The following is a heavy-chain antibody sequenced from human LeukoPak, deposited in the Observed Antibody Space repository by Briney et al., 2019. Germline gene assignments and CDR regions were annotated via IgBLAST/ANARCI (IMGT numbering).Heavy chain of an antibody. V-gene: IGHV4-34*01. CDR3: ARASSPNYGDYVYYYYYYMDV. CDR2: INHSGST. J-gene: IGHJ6*03. Sequence: SETLSLTCAVYGGSFSGYYWCWIRQPPGKGLEWIGEINHSGSTNYNPSLKSRVTISVDTSKNQFSLKLSSVTAADTAVYYCARASSPNYGDYVYYYYYYMDVWGKGTTVTVSS. D-gene: IGHD4-17*01. CDR1: GGSFSGYY.